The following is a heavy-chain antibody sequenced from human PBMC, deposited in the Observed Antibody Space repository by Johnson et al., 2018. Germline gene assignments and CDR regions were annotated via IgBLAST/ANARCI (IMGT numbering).Heavy chain of an antibody. D-gene: IGHD2-15*01. J-gene: IGHJ6*02. CDR3: SGGVAAPFYHDGMEV. V-gene: IGHV4-59*12. CDR1: GGSISSFY. Sequence: QVQLQESGPGLVKPSETLSLTCTVSGGSISSFYWTWIRQPPGKGLEWIGYIYYSGSTNYNPSLKSRVPFSVDTSKNPFSLKLSSVTAADPGVDYCSGGVAAPFYHDGMEVGGQGTTVTVSS. CDR2: IYYSGST.